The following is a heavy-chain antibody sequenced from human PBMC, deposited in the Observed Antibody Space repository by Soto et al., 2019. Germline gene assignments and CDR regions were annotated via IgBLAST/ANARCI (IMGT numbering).Heavy chain of an antibody. CDR3: PKDSVVRGVPMNFDY. Sequence: SLRRSDAGCGWTFSRYAMRWDRQTPMKGLEWVSAISGSGGSTYYADSVKGRFTISRDNSKNTLYLQMNSLRAEDTAVYYCPKDSVVRGVPMNFDYWGQGSLVTVSS. J-gene: IGHJ4*02. V-gene: IGHV3-23*01. CDR2: ISGSGGST. D-gene: IGHD3-10*01. CDR1: GWTFSRYA.